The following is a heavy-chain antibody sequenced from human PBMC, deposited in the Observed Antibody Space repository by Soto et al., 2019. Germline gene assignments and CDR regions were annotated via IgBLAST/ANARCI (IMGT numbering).Heavy chain of an antibody. V-gene: IGHV4-39*01. Sequence: QLQLQESGPGLVKPSETQSLTCTVSGGSISSSSYYWGWIRQPPGKGLEWIGSIYYSGSTYYNPSLESRVTISVDTSKNQFSLKLSSATAPDTAVYYCASGADLVATIIGSMDVWGKGTTVTASS. CDR3: ASGADLVATIIGSMDV. CDR2: IYYSGST. J-gene: IGHJ6*03. D-gene: IGHD5-12*01. CDR1: GGSISSSSYY.